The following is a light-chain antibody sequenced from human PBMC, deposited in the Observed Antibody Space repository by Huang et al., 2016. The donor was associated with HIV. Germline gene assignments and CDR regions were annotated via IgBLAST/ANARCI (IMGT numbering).Light chain of an antibody. Sequence: EIVMTQSPATLSVSPGERATLSCRASQSVSSDLAWYQQNPGQAPRLLIYVASIRATGVPARFSGSGSGTEFTLTISSLQSEDFAVYYCQQYNNWPRGTFGQGTKVEIK. V-gene: IGKV3-15*01. CDR2: VAS. J-gene: IGKJ1*01. CDR3: QQYNNWPRGT. CDR1: QSVSSD.